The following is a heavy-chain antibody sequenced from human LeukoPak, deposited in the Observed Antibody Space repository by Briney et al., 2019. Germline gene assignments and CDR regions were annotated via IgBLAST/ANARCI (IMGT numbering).Heavy chain of an antibody. V-gene: IGHV3-48*03. D-gene: IGHD3-10*01. J-gene: IGHJ6*03. CDR1: GFTFSSYG. CDR2: ISGSSSAI. CDR3: ARDGYHYYGSGTYFGYYYMDV. Sequence: PGGSLRLSCAASGFTFSSYGMNWVRQAPGKGLEWVSYISGSSSAIYYADSVKGRFTISRDNAKNSLYLQMNSLRAEDTAVYYCARDGYHYYGSGTYFGYYYMDVWGKGTTVTISS.